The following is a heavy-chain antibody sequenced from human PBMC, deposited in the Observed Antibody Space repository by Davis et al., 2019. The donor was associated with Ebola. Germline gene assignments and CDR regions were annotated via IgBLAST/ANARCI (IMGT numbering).Heavy chain of an antibody. CDR3: ARGARYRSAWFDS. CDR2: IDHSGRT. V-gene: IGHV4-34*01. J-gene: IGHJ5*01. D-gene: IGHD6-19*01. Sequence: SETLSLTCTVSGGSISSYYWSWIRQPPGRGLEWIGEIDHSGRTKYNPSLESRLTISVVTSDRYFFLNLISVTAADTAVYYCARGARYRSAWFDSWGQGTLVSVSS. CDR1: GGSISSYY.